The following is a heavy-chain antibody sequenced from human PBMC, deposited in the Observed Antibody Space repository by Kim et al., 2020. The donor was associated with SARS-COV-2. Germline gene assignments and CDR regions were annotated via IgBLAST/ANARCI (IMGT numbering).Heavy chain of an antibody. D-gene: IGHD6-6*01. CDR1: GFTFTSYA. V-gene: IGHV3-23*01. CDR3: AKPRYPAESVSSYLSFDY. J-gene: IGHJ4*02. Sequence: GGSLRLSCAASGFTFTSYAMTWVRQAPGRGLEWVSTINSLGGGTTDYADSVKGRFTISRDISKNTLYLQMNSLRAEDTAVYYCAKPRYPAESVSSYLSFDYWGQGTLVTVSS. CDR2: INSLGGGTT.